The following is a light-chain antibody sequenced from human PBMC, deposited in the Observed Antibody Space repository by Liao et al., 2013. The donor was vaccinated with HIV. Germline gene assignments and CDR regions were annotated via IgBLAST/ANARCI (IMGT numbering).Light chain of an antibody. Sequence: SYALTQPPSVSVGPGKTATVTCGGDNIGSKSVHWYQQKPGQAPVLVMFENSDRPSGIPERFSGSNSGNTATLTISETQAMDEADYYCQAWDTNTAIFGGGTKLTVL. CDR2: ENS. V-gene: IGLV3-21*01. CDR3: QAWDTNTAI. J-gene: IGLJ2*01. CDR1: NIGSKS.